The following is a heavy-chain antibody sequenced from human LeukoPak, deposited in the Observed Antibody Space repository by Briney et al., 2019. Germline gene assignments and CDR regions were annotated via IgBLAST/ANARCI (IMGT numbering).Heavy chain of an antibody. V-gene: IGHV3-53*04. Sequence: PGGSLRLSCAASGFTVSSNYMTWVRQAPGKGLEWVSVIYSGGSTYYADSVKGRFTISRHNSKNTLYLQMSSLRAEDTAVYYCARGRGRHPTSHDSSGYYAPHFDYWGQGTLVTVSS. J-gene: IGHJ4*02. CDR2: IYSGGST. CDR3: ARGRGRHPTSHDSSGYYAPHFDY. D-gene: IGHD3-22*01. CDR1: GFTVSSNY.